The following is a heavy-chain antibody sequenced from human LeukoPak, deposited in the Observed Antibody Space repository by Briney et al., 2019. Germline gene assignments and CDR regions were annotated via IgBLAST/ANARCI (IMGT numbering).Heavy chain of an antibody. J-gene: IGHJ4*02. CDR2: IKEDGSET. V-gene: IGHV3-7*01. CDR1: GFTFRNYW. D-gene: IGHD5-24*01. Sequence: GGSLRLSCTDSGFTFRNYWMTWVRQAPGKGLECLANIKEDGSETYYADSVKGRFTISRDNPKNLLFLQINSLRVEDTAVYYCARETPRRGETRDGYRWGQGTLVTVSS. CDR3: ARETPRRGETRDGYR.